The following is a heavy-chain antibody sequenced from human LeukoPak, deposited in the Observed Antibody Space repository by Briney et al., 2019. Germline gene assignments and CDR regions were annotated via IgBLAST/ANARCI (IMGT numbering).Heavy chain of an antibody. CDR2: INAGNGNT. CDR1: GYTFTNFA. Sequence: ASVTVSCKASGYTFTNFAMHWVRQAPGQRLEWMGWINAGNGNTKYSQKFQGRVTITRDTSASTAYMELSSQRSEDAAVYYCARDLGVVVIPTGEYYFDYWGQGTLVTVSS. D-gene: IGHD3-22*01. CDR3: ARDLGVVVIPTGEYYFDY. V-gene: IGHV1-3*01. J-gene: IGHJ4*02.